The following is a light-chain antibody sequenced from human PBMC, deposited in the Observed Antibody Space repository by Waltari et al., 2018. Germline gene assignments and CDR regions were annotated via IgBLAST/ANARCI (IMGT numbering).Light chain of an antibody. CDR3: CSYGGSNNVV. CDR2: EVN. V-gene: IGLV2-8*01. J-gene: IGLJ2*01. Sequence: QSALTQPPSASGSPGQAVTISFTGTSSDVGGYKYVSWYQQYPGKAPKLMIYEVNKRPSGAPDRFSGSKSGNTASRTVSGIQAEDEADYYRCSYGGSNNVVFGGGTKLTVL. CDR1: SSDVGGYKY.